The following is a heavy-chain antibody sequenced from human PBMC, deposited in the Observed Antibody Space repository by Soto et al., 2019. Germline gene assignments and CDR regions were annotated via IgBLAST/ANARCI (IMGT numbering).Heavy chain of an antibody. D-gene: IGHD6-6*01. CDR2: ITGGGGST. CDR3: AKGSASARPYYFDY. Sequence: EVQLLESGGGLVQPGESLRLSCAASGFTFSSYAMTWVRQAPGKGLEWVSAITGGGGSTWPADSVKGRFTIARDNSKNTLYLRMNSLRAEDTAVYYCAKGSASARPYYFDYWGQGTLVTVSS. V-gene: IGHV3-23*01. J-gene: IGHJ4*02. CDR1: GFTFSSYA.